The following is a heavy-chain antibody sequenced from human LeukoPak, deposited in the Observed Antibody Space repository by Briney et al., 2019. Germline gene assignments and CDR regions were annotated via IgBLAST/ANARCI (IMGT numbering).Heavy chain of an antibody. CDR3: ARDVGGSLDY. V-gene: IGHV3-7*01. J-gene: IGHJ4*02. CDR2: IKGDESAR. Sequence: GGSLRLSCAASGFTFSTYWMAWVRQAPGKGLEWVANIKGDESARHQADSVKGRFTISRDNAQSSVYLQMSSLRGEDTAVYYCARDVGGSLDYWGQGTLVTVSS. D-gene: IGHD1-26*01. CDR1: GFTFSTYW.